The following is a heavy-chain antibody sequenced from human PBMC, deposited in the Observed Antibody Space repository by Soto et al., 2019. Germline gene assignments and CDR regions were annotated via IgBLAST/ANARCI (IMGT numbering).Heavy chain of an antibody. Sequence: QGQLVQSGTEVKKTAASVRGSCKASEYSFGDYYLHWLRQAPGQGLEWMGWINLKDGGTNYARKFQGRVTMTNDKSIATVYMELRSLRSDDTAVYYWVRDAPSQQSIFDSWGQGTLVNGSS. D-gene: IGHD6-13*01. J-gene: IGHJ4*02. CDR2: INLKDGGT. V-gene: IGHV1-2*02. CDR1: EYSFGDYY. CDR3: VRDAPSQQSIFDS.